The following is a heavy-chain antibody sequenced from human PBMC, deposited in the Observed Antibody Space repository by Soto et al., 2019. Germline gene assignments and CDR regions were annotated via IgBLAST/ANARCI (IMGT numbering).Heavy chain of an antibody. V-gene: IGHV3-30-3*01. CDR3: ARVHSSWEIYYYYGMDV. J-gene: IGHJ6*02. CDR1: GGTCGGYA. D-gene: IGHD6-13*01. CDR2: ISYDGSNK. Sequence: GGSLRLWWGAAGGTCGGYAGRWVRQAPGKGLEWVAVISYDGSNKYYADSVKGRFTISRDNSKNTLYLQMNSLRAEDTAVYYCARVHSSWEIYYYYGMDVWGQGTTVTVSS.